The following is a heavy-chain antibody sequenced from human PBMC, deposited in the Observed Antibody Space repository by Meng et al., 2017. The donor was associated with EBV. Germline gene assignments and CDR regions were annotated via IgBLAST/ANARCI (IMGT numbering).Heavy chain of an antibody. CDR2: IYYTGST. V-gene: IGHV4-61*01. Sequence: QVQLQSSGPGRGKPSETLSLTCPVSGGSVNNESYYWGWIRQPPGKGLEYIGYIYYTGSTNYNSSLKSRVTISLDKSKNQFSLKLTSLTAADTAIYYCARGDYTNYPRWFDTWGQGTLVTVAS. D-gene: IGHD4-11*01. CDR1: GGSVNNESYY. CDR3: ARGDYTNYPRWFDT. J-gene: IGHJ5*02.